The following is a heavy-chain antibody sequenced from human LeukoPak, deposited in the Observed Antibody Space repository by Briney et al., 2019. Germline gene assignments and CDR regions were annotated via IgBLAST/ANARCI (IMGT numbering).Heavy chain of an antibody. J-gene: IGHJ4*02. CDR1: GYIFTNYW. D-gene: IGHD6-13*01. Sequence: NPGESLKISCKGSGYIFTNYWIGWVRQMPGKGLEWVGIIYGGDSETRYSPSFQGQVTISLDKSITTAYLQWSSLKASDTAMYYCARRVLAAVGYYFDSWGQGTLVTVSS. V-gene: IGHV5-51*01. CDR2: IYGGDSET. CDR3: ARRVLAAVGYYFDS.